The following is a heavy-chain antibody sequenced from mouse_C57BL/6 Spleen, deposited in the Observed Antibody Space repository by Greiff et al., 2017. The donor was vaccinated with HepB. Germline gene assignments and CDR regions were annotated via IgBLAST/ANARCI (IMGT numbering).Heavy chain of an antibody. D-gene: IGHD1-1*01. CDR3: ARWDYGSRD. Sequence: VQLQQSGPELVKPGASVKISCKASGYTFTDYYMNWVKQSHGKSLEWIGDINPNNGGTSYNQKFKGKATLTVDKSSSTAYMELRGLTSEDSAVYYCARWDYGSRDWGQGTTLTVSS. V-gene: IGHV1-26*01. J-gene: IGHJ2*01. CDR1: GYTFTDYY. CDR2: INPNNGGT.